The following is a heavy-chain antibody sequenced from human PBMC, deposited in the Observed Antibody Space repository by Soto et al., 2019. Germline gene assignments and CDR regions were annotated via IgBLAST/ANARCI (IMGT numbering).Heavy chain of an antibody. J-gene: IGHJ4*02. CDR1: GFTFSSYG. D-gene: IGHD2-15*01. Sequence: QVQLVESGGGVVQPGRSLRLSCAASGFTFSSYGMHWVRQAPGKGLEWVAVISYDGSNKYYADSVKGRFTISRDNSKNTLYLQMNRLRAEDTAVYYGAKYKGDYCSGGNCYYGVCDVWGQGTLVTVSS. CDR3: AKYKGDYCSGGNCYYGVCDV. V-gene: IGHV3-30*18. CDR2: ISYDGSNK.